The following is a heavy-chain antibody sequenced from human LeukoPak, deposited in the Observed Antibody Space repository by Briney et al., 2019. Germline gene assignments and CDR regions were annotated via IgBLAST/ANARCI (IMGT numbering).Heavy chain of an antibody. CDR2: INPKSGVT. CDR3: ARDLGVAVRPFSLFY. D-gene: IGHD6-6*01. J-gene: IGHJ4*02. CDR1: GGTFISYA. V-gene: IGHV1-2*02. Sequence: ASVKVSCKASGGTFISYAISWVRQAPGQGPEWMGWINPKSGVTNYVQKFQGRVTMTSDTSISTAYMNFSRLRSDDTAMYYCARDLGVAVRPFSLFYWGQGTLVTVSS.